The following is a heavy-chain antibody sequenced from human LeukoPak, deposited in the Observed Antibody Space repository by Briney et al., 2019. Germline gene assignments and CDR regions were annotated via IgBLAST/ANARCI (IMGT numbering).Heavy chain of an antibody. D-gene: IGHD5-12*01. CDR3: ARGVHSGYGTYFDY. CDR1: GYTFTNYD. Sequence: ASVKVSCKASGYTFTNYDINWVRQATGQGLEWMGYMNPNSGNTGYAQKFQDRVTITSDTSTSTAYMELRSLRSDDTAVYYCARGVHSGYGTYFDYWGQGTLVTVSS. J-gene: IGHJ4*02. CDR2: MNPNSGNT. V-gene: IGHV1-8*03.